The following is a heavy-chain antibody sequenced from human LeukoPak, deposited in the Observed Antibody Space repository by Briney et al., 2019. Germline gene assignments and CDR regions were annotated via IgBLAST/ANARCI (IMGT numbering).Heavy chain of an antibody. D-gene: IGHD1-20*01. J-gene: IGHJ6*03. V-gene: IGHV4-31*03. CDR1: GGSISSGGYY. CDR3: ARASITYYYYYMGV. CDR2: IYYSGST. Sequence: SETLSLTCTVSGGSISSGGYYWSWIRQHPGKGLEWLGYIYYSGSTYYNPSLKSRVTISVDTSKNQFSLKLSSVTAADTAVYYCARASITYYYYYMGVWGKGTTVTVSS.